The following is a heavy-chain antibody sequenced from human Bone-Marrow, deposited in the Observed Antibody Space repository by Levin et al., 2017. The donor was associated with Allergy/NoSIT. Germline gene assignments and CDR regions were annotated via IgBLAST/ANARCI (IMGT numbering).Heavy chain of an antibody. Sequence: EASVKVSCRVSGYILTEVSMHWVRQAPGKGLEYMGGFDPGDGEPIYAEKFQGRVSMTADTSTDTAYMEVSSLTSEDTAVYYCATDGTGGLRGLDSWGQGTLVTVSS. CDR1: GYILTEVS. CDR2: FDPGDGEP. J-gene: IGHJ4*02. D-gene: IGHD1-26*01. CDR3: ATDGTGGLRGLDS. V-gene: IGHV1-24*01.